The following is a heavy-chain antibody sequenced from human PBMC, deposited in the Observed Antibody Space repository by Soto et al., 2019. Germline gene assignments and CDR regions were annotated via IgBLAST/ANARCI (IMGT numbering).Heavy chain of an antibody. CDR2: ISDISSNI. CDR1: GFTFSTYS. J-gene: IGHJ4*02. Sequence: VQLVESGGGVVQPGGSLTLSCAASGFTFSTYSMNWVRQAPGKGLEWVSYISDISSNIHYADSVKGRFTISRDNDKSSLYLHMNSLRAEDTAVYYCARDKGSSNWHSFDYWGQGILVTVSS. V-gene: IGHV3-48*01. CDR3: ARDKGSSNWHSFDY. D-gene: IGHD2-2*01.